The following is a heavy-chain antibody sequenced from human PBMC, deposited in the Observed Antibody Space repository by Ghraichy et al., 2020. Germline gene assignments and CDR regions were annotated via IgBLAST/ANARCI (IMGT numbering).Heavy chain of an antibody. CDR1: GFTFSSYA. D-gene: IGHD5-18*01. J-gene: IGHJ4*02. CDR2: ISGSGGST. CDR3: AKDGAGGYSYGRGDY. Sequence: GESLNISCAASGFTFSSYAMSWVRQAPGKGLEWVSAISGSGGSTYYADSVKGRFTISRDNSKNTLYLQMNSLRAEDTAVYYCAKDGAGGYSYGRGDYWGQGTLVTVSS. V-gene: IGHV3-23*01.